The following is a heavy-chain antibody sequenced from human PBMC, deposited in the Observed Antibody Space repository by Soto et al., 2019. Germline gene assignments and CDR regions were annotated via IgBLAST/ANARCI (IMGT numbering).Heavy chain of an antibody. CDR1: GGSISSSSYY. J-gene: IGHJ6*02. D-gene: IGHD3-10*01. CDR2: IYYSGST. Sequence: PSETLSLTCTVSGGSISSSSYYWGWIRQPPGKGLEWIGSIYYSGSTYYNPSLKSRVTISVDTSKNQFSLKLSSVTAADTAVYYCRPGRFGRYGMDVWGQGTTVTVSS. V-gene: IGHV4-39*01. CDR3: RPGRFGRYGMDV.